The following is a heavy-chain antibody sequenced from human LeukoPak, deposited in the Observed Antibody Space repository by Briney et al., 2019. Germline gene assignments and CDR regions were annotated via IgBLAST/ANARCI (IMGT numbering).Heavy chain of an antibody. D-gene: IGHD2-15*01. J-gene: IGHJ4*02. CDR1: GGTFSSFG. CDR2: IIPIFGTT. V-gene: IGHV1-69*05. Sequence: ASVKVSCKASGGTFSSFGISWVRQAPGQGLEWMGGIIPIFGTTNYAQKLQGRVTMTTDTSTSTAYMELRSLRSDDTAVYYCARVLAATRIYYFDYWGQGTLVTVPS. CDR3: ARVLAATRIYYFDY.